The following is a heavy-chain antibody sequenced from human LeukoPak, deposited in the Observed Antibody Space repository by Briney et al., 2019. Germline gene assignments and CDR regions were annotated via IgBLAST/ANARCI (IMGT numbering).Heavy chain of an antibody. Sequence: ASVKVSCTSSGYTFTSYCISGVRQAPGQGLEWMGCISAYNVNTNYAQKLQGRVTMPTDTSTSTAYVELRSLRSDDTAVYYCARGNIVQYFDWLGYYYYMDVWGKGTTVTVSS. CDR3: ARGNIVQYFDWLGYYYYMDV. V-gene: IGHV1-18*01. D-gene: IGHD3-9*01. CDR1: GYTFTSYC. CDR2: ISAYNVNT. J-gene: IGHJ6*03.